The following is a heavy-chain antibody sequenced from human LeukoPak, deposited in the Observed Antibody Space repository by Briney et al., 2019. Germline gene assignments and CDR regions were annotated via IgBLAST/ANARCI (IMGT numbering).Heavy chain of an antibody. CDR1: GGSISSYY. V-gene: IGHV4-59*01. CDR2: IYYSGST. D-gene: IGHD2-21*02. J-gene: IGHJ3*02. CDR3: ATGRPLAYCGGDCSDAFDI. Sequence: SETLSLTCTVSGGSISSYYCSWIRQPPGKGLEWIGYIYYSGSTNYNPSLKSRITISVDTSKNQFSLKLSSVTAADTAVYYCATGRPLAYCGGDCSDAFDIWGQGTMVTVSS.